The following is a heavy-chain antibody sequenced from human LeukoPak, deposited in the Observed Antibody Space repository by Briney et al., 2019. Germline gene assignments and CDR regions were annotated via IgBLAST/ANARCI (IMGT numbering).Heavy chain of an antibody. J-gene: IGHJ4*02. D-gene: IGHD2/OR15-2a*01. V-gene: IGHV1-18*01. Sequence: GASVKVSCKASGYTFTSYGISWVRQAPGQGLEWMGWISAYNGNTSYAQKLQGRVTMTTDTSTSTAYMELRSLRSDDTAVYYCARDARHCTSSSCYSFYLDSWGQGTLVTVSS. CDR1: GYTFTSYG. CDR3: ARDARHCTSSSCYSFYLDS. CDR2: ISAYNGNT.